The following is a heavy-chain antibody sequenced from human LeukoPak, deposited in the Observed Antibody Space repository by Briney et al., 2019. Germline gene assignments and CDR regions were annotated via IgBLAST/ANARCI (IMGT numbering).Heavy chain of an antibody. V-gene: IGHV3-30*02. CDR1: GFTFRNYG. CDR3: AGGPFGVVIL. J-gene: IGHJ4*02. Sequence: PGGSLRLFCAASGFTFRNYGVHWVRQAPGKGLEWRSLVRYSGGSKYYADSVKGRFTISRDNSKNTLYLQMNSLTAEDTAVYYCAGGPFGVVILGGQGTLVTVSS. D-gene: IGHD3-3*01. CDR2: VRYSGGSK.